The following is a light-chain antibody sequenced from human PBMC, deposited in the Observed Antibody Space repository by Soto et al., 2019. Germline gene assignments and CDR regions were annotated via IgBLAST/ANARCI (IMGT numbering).Light chain of an antibody. Sequence: QSALTQPPSVSVPPGQSIALSCTGERTDVADSYDYVFCYQQHPGQAPQLIIYDVCNRPSGVSHRFSGSKSGNTASLTISGFQAENEAECYCTSYTSSTPFYIFGTGTKVAVL. CDR2: DVC. CDR3: TSYTSSTPFYI. CDR1: RTDVADSYDY. V-gene: IGLV2-14*03. J-gene: IGLJ1*01.